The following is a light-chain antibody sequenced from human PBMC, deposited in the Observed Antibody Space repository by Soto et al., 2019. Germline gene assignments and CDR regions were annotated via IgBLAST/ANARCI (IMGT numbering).Light chain of an antibody. J-gene: IGKJ1*01. CDR1: QNINSY. V-gene: IGKV1-39*01. CDR3: QQTYMGPWT. Sequence: DIQMTQSPSSLSASVGDRVTITCRASQNINSYLNWFQQKPGKAPKLLIYAASSLQSGVPSRFSGSGSGTDFTLTISSLQPEDFATYYCQQTYMGPWTFGQGTKVEI. CDR2: AAS.